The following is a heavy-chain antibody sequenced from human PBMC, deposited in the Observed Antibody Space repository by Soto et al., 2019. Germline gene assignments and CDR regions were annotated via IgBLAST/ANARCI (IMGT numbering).Heavy chain of an antibody. V-gene: IGHV2-5*01. Sequence: SGPTLVNPTQTLTLTCPFTGFLLSTSGVGVAWIRQPPGKALEWLALIYWYDGKRYSPSLKTRLNITKDTSKNQVVLTLTNVDPVDTAIFFFKQKTAYEISTGYYPFDYWGQGSLVTVSS. J-gene: IGHJ4*02. CDR2: IYWYDGK. CDR1: GFLLSTSGVG. CDR3: KQKTAYEISTGYYPFDY. D-gene: IGHD3-9*01.